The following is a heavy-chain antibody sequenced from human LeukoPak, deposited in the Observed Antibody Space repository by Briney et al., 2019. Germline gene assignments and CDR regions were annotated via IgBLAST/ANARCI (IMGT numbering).Heavy chain of an antibody. CDR1: GFTFRSYA. CDR2: ISWDGTIK. CDR3: ASDSSGYYLGNY. D-gene: IGHD3-22*01. J-gene: IGHJ4*02. V-gene: IGHV3-30-3*01. Sequence: GGSLRLSCAASGFTFRSYAIHWVRQAPGKGLEWVAFISWDGTIKYYADSVKGRFTISRDNSKNTLYLQMNSLRAEDTAVYYCASDSSGYYLGNYWGQGTLVTVSS.